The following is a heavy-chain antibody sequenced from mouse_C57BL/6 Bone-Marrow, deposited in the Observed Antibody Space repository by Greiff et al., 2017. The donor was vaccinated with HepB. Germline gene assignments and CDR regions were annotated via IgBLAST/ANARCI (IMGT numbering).Heavy chain of an antibody. D-gene: IGHD1-1*01. CDR2: YPGSGNTY. CDR3: LYYYGSPFAY. V-gene: IGHV1-83*01. Sequence: VQLQQSGPELVKPGASVKMSCRASGYTFTDYYMHWVKQKPGKGLEWIGEIYPGSGNTYYNEKLKGKATLTADTSSSTAYMQLSSLTSEDSAVYFCALYYYGSPFAYWGQGTLVTVSA. CDR1: YTFTDYYM. J-gene: IGHJ3*01.